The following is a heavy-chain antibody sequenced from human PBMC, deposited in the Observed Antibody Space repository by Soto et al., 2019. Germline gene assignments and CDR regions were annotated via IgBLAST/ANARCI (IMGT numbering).Heavy chain of an antibody. V-gene: IGHV3-15*01. CDR2: IKSKTDGGTT. Sequence: GGSLRLSCAASGFTFSNAWMSWVRQAPGKGLEWVGRIKSKTDGGTTDYAAPVKGRFTISRDDSKNTLYLQMNSLKTEDTAVYYCTTVLSYCGGDCYSLAFDIWGQGTMVTVSS. CDR1: GFTFSNAW. CDR3: TTVLSYCGGDCYSLAFDI. J-gene: IGHJ3*02. D-gene: IGHD2-21*02.